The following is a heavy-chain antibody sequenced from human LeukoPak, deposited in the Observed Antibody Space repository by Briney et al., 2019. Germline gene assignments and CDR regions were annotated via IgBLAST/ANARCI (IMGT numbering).Heavy chain of an antibody. V-gene: IGHV4-59*08. CDR2: IHYSGST. J-gene: IGHJ4*02. Sequence: SETLSLTCAVSGGSISSYYWSWIRQPPGKGLEWIGYIHYSGSTNYNPSLKSRVTISVDTSKNQFSLKLSSVTAADTAVYYCARNPPYDSSGYCFDYWGQGTLVTVSS. CDR3: ARNPPYDSSGYCFDY. D-gene: IGHD3-22*01. CDR1: GGSISSYY.